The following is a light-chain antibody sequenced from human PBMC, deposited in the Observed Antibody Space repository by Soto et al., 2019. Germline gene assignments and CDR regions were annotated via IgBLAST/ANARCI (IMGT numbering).Light chain of an antibody. CDR1: RSLLHNTVETW. J-gene: IGKJ1*01. CDR2: EVS. V-gene: IGKV2D-29*02. Sequence: DFMIPKRPLSLSVTHGQPASISCKSIRSLLHNTVETWLFWYQQKPGQSPQLLIYEVSTRVCGVPDRFSGSGSGTDFTLEISRVETDDVGIYYCMHSKKLPHAFGQGTQV. CDR3: MHSKKLPHA.